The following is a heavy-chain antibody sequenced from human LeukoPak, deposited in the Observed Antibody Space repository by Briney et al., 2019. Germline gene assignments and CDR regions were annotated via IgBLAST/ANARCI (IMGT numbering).Heavy chain of an antibody. CDR3: AREGDTAMIIGYFDY. CDR1: GFTFSSYA. CDR2: ISYDGSNK. V-gene: IGHV3-30-3*01. D-gene: IGHD5-18*01. Sequence: GGSLRLSCAASGFTFSSYAMHWVRQAPGKGLEWVAVISYDGSNKYYADSVKGRFTISRDNSKNTLYLQMNSPRAEDTAVYYCAREGDTAMIIGYFDYWGQGTLVTVSS. J-gene: IGHJ4*02.